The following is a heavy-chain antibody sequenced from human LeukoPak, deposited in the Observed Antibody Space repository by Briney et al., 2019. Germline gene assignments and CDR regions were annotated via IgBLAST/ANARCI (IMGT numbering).Heavy chain of an antibody. J-gene: IGHJ4*02. CDR2: ISYDGSNK. CDR3: ARARDHPNYLDY. V-gene: IGHV3-30-3*01. CDR1: GFTFSSYV. D-gene: IGHD1-14*01. Sequence: GGSLRLSCAASGFTFSSYVMHWVRQAPGKGLEWVAVISYDGSNKYYADSVKGRSTISRDNSKNTLYLQMNSLRAEDTAVYYCARARDHPNYLDYWGQGTLVTISS.